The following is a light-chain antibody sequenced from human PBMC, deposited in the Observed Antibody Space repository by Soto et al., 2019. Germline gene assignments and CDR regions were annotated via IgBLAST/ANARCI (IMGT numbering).Light chain of an antibody. J-gene: IGLJ1*01. V-gene: IGLV2-14*01. CDR1: SSDVGNYNY. Sequence: QSALTQPASVSGSPGQSITISCTGTSSDVGNYNYVAWYQLYPGKAPKVIIYEVTNRPSGVSNRFSGPKSGNTASLTISGLQAEDEAEYYCSSYTGSSTYVFGSGTKVTVL. CDR3: SSYTGSSTYV. CDR2: EVT.